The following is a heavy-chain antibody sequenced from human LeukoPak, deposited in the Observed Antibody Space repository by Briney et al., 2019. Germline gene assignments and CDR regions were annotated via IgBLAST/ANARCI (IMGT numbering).Heavy chain of an antibody. CDR1: GYTFTSYG. Sequence: GASVKVSCKASGYTFTSYGISWVRQAPEQGLERMGWISAYNGNTNYAQKLQGRVTMTTDTSTSTAYMELRSLRSGDAAVYYCAREGRITGTAYWGQGTLVAVSS. V-gene: IGHV1-18*01. CDR3: AREGRITGTAY. J-gene: IGHJ4*02. D-gene: IGHD1-20*01. CDR2: ISAYNGNT.